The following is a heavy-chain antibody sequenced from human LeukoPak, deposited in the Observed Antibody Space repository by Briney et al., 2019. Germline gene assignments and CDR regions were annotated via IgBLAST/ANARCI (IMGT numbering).Heavy chain of an antibody. CDR1: GFTFSSYA. CDR2: ISGSGGST. J-gene: IGHJ4*02. V-gene: IGHV3-23*01. CDR3: AKDRGLVGSTPSNFDY. D-gene: IGHD1-26*01. Sequence: GGSLRLSCAASGFTFSSYAMSWVRQAPGKGLEWVSAISGSGGSTYYTDSAKGRFTISRDNSKNTVYLQMDSLRAEDTAVYYCAKDRGLVGSTPSNFDYWGQGTLVTVSS.